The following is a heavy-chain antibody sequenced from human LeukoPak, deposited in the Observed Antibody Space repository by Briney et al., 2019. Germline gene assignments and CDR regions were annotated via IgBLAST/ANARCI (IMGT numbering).Heavy chain of an antibody. CDR2: INPNSGGT. V-gene: IGHV1-2*02. Sequence: ASVKVSCKASGYTFTGDYMHWVRQAPGQGLEWMGWINPNSGGTNHAQKFQGRVTMTRDTSISTAYMELSRLRSDDTAVYYCARDRPLDADDYYGFYYFDYWGQGALVTVSS. J-gene: IGHJ4*02. CDR3: ARDRPLDADDYYGFYYFDY. D-gene: IGHD3-10*01. CDR1: GYTFTGDY.